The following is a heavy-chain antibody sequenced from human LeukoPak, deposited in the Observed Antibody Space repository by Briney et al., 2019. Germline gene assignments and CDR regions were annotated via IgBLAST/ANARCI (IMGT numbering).Heavy chain of an antibody. V-gene: IGHV3-66*01. J-gene: IGHJ6*03. D-gene: IGHD3-10*01. Sequence: GGSLRLSCAASGFTVSTNYMNWVRQAPGKGLEWVSVIYSGGNTYYADSVKGRFTFSRDNSKNTLYLQMNSLRAEDTAVYYCARDLSLLWFGELSIPYYYYMDVWGKGTTVTVSS. CDR3: ARDLSLLWFGELSIPYYYYMDV. CDR1: GFTVSTNY. CDR2: IYSGGNT.